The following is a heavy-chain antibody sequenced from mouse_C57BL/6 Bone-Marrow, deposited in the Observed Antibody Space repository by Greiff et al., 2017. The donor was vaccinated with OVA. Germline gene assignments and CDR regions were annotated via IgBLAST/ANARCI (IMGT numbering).Heavy chain of an antibody. CDR2: IYPGDGDT. D-gene: IGHD2-5*01. CDR1: GYAFSSSW. Sequence: LVESGPELVKPGASVKISCKASGYAFSSSWMNWVKQRPGKGLEWIGRIYPGDGDTNYNGKFKGKATLTADKSSSTAYMQLSSLTSEDSAVYFCARDSNYYFDYWGQGTTLTVSS. CDR3: ARDSNYYFDY. V-gene: IGHV1-82*01. J-gene: IGHJ2*01.